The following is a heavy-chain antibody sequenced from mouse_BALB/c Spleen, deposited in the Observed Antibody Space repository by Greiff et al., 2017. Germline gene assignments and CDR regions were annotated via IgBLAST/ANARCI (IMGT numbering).Heavy chain of an antibody. J-gene: IGHJ3*01. Sequence: EVQRVESGGGLVQPGGSLRLSCATSGFTFSDFYMEWVRQPPGKRLEWIAASRNKANDYTTEYSASVKGRFIVSRDTSQSILYLQMNALRAEDTAIYYCARDAPYYYGSSSSWFAYWGQGTLVTVSA. V-gene: IGHV7-1*02. CDR3: ARDAPYYYGSSSSWFAY. CDR2: SRNKANDYTT. CDR1: GFTFSDFY. D-gene: IGHD1-1*01.